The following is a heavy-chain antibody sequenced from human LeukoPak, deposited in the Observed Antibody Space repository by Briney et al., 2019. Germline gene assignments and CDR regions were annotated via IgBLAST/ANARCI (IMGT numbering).Heavy chain of an antibody. CDR2: IYPGDSVT. Sequence: PGESPTVSCKGSGYSVTSYCIGWVRQMPGKGLEWMGIIYPGDSVTTYSPSFQGQVTISADKSISTAYLQWSSLKASDTAIYYCARRLSGATHDYWGQGTLGSVSS. CDR1: GYSVTSYC. D-gene: IGHD1-26*01. V-gene: IGHV5-51*01. J-gene: IGHJ4*02. CDR3: ARRLSGATHDY.